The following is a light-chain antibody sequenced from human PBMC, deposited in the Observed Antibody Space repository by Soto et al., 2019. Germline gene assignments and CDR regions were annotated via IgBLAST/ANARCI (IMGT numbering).Light chain of an antibody. J-gene: IGKJ4*01. CDR3: QHYGGSPLIT. Sequence: EIVLTQSPGTLSLSPGERATLSCRASQSGSSNYLAWYQQKPGQAPRLLIYGASSRATGIPDRFIGSGSGTDFTLTISRREPEDLAVYYCQHYGGSPLITFGGGTKVEIK. CDR1: QSGSSNY. V-gene: IGKV3-20*01. CDR2: GAS.